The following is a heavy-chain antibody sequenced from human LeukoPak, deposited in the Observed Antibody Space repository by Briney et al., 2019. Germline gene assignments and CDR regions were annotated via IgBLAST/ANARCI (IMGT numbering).Heavy chain of an antibody. V-gene: IGHV4-4*07. D-gene: IGHD1-26*01. CDR1: GDSISSYY. Sequence: SETLSLTCTVSGDSISSYYWNWFRQPAGKGLEWIGRLYASGTTSYNPSLESQVSMSLDTSKNQFSLKLNSVTAADTAVYYCARATYSGDTSYVFDYWGQGTLVSVSS. CDR3: ARATYSGDTSYVFDY. J-gene: IGHJ4*02. CDR2: LYASGTT.